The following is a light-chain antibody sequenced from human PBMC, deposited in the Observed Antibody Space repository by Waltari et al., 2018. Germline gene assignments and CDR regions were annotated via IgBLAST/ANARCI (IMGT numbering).Light chain of an antibody. J-gene: IGKJ1*01. V-gene: IGKV4-1*01. CDR2: WAS. Sequence: DIVMTQSPDSLAVSLGERATMNCKSSQSVLYSSNNKNYLAWYQQKPGQPPKLRIYWASTRESGVPDRFSGSGSGTDFTLTISSLQAEDVAVYYCQQYYSTPLTFGQGTKVEIK. CDR1: QSVLYSSNNKNY. CDR3: QQYYSTPLT.